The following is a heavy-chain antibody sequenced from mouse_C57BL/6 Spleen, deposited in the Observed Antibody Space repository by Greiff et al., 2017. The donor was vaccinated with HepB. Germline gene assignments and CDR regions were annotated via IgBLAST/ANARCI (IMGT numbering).Heavy chain of an antibody. CDR3: ARRGGYDGYFDY. V-gene: IGHV5-12*01. Sequence: EVKLVESGGGLVQPGGSLKLSCAASGFTFSDYYMYWVRQTPEKRLEWVAYISNGGGSTYYPDTVKGRFTISRDNAKNTLYLQMSRLKSEDTAMYYCARRGGYDGYFDYWGQGTTLTVSS. CDR1: GFTFSDYY. CDR2: ISNGGGST. D-gene: IGHD2-3*01. J-gene: IGHJ2*01.